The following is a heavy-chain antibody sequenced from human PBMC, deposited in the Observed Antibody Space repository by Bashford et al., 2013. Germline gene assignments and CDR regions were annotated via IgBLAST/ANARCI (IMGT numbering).Heavy chain of an antibody. CDR3: ARGESGSYSIDY. CDR2: INPSGGST. J-gene: IGHJ4*02. Sequence: WVRQAPGQGLEWMGIINPSGGSTSYAQKFQGRVTMTRDTSTSTVYMELSSLRSEDTAVYYCARGESGSYSIDYWGQGTLVTVSS. V-gene: IGHV1-46*01. D-gene: IGHD1-26*01.